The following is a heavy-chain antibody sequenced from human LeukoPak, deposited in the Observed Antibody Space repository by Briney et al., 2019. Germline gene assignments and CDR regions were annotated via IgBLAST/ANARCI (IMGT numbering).Heavy chain of an antibody. J-gene: IGHJ4*02. Sequence: GGSLGLSCAASGFTVSSNYMSWVRQAPGKGLEWVSVIYSGGSTYYADSVKGRFTISRDNSKNTLYLQMNSLRAEDTAVYYCASRTFLLDYWGQGTLVTVSS. CDR3: ASRTFLLDY. V-gene: IGHV3-53*01. CDR2: IYSGGST. D-gene: IGHD2/OR15-2a*01. CDR1: GFTVSSNY.